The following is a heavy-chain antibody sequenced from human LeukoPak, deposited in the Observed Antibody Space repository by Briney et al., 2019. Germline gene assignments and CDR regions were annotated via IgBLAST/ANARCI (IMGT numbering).Heavy chain of an antibody. CDR2: VSHDRSKK. CDR3: ARDSLYGDNSFDY. Sequence: GRSLRLSCVASGFTVPNFPIHWVRQAPGKGLEWVAVVSHDRSKKTYADSVKGRFTISRDSAKGTLYLEMHSLRPEDTAVYYCARDSLYGDNSFDYWGQGTRVTVSS. CDR1: GFTVPNFP. J-gene: IGHJ4*02. D-gene: IGHD4-17*01. V-gene: IGHV3-30-3*01.